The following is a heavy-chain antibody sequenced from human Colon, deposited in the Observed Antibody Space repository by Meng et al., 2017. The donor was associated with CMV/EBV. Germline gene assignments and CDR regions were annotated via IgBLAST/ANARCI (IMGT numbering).Heavy chain of an antibody. CDR2: ISASDFRT. J-gene: IGHJ6*02. CDR1: GFTFSSYA. CDR3: AREDQLPSTHSYYNYGMDV. D-gene: IGHD1-1*01. Sequence: GGSLRLSCAASGFTFSSYAMSWVRQAPGKGPEWVSSISASDFRTSYADSVRGRFTISRDNSKNTLYLQMDILRAEDTAVYYCAREDQLPSTHSYYNYGMDVWGQGTTVTVSS. V-gene: IGHV3-23*01.